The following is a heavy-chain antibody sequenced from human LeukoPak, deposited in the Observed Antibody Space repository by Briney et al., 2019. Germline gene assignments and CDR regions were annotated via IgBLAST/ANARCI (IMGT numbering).Heavy chain of an antibody. CDR3: ARNENDYSNWFDP. J-gene: IGHJ5*02. CDR2: IYHSGST. V-gene: IGHV4-38-2*02. CDR1: GYSISSGYY. Sequence: SETLSLTCTVSGYSISSGYYWGWIRQPPGKGLEWIGSIYHSGSTYYNPSLKSRVTISGDTSKNQFSLKLGSVTAADTAAYYCARNENDYSNWFDPWGQGTLVTVSS. D-gene: IGHD4-11*01.